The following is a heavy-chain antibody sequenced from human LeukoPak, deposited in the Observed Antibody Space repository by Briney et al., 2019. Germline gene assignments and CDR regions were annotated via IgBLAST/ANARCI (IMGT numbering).Heavy chain of an antibody. D-gene: IGHD5-18*01. CDR1: GGTFSSYA. CDR2: ISPIFGTA. J-gene: IGHJ6*03. CDR3: AREPFSDTAMVTGYYYYMDV. Sequence: SVKVSCKASGGTFSSYAISWVRQAPGQGLEWMGGISPIFGTANYAQKFQGRVTITADKSTSTAYMELSSLRSEDTAVYYCAREPFSDTAMVTGYYYYMDVWGKGTTVTVSS. V-gene: IGHV1-69*06.